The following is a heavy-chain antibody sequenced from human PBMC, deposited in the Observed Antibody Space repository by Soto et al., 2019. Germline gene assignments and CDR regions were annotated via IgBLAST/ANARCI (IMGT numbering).Heavy chain of an antibody. D-gene: IGHD1-26*01. CDR3: ADGGRYPYY. CDR1: GFSFRSYA. V-gene: IGHV3-23*01. CDR2: ISAGGDGT. Sequence: EVQLLESGGDLVQPGGSLRLSCAASGFSFRSYAMGWVRQAPGKGLNWVSSISAGGDGTYYADSVKGRFTISRDNSKNTVYLQMTSQRDNETAVYYCADGGRYPYYWGPGTLVTVSS. J-gene: IGHJ4*02.